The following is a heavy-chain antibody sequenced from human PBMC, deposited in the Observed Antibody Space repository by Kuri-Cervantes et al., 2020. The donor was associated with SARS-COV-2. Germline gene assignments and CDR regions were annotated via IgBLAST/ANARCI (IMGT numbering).Heavy chain of an antibody. J-gene: IGHJ6*02. CDR2: INHSGST. CDR3: ARQRYLYDLWNGLYHHCLDV. Sequence: SETLSLTCAVYGGSFSGYYWSWIRQPPGKGLEWIGEINHSGSTNYNPSLKSRVTISVDTSKNQFSLTVTSVTAADTATYYCARQRYLYDLWNGLYHHCLDVWGQGTTVTVSS. CDR1: GGSFSGYY. D-gene: IGHD3/OR15-3a*01. V-gene: IGHV4-34*01.